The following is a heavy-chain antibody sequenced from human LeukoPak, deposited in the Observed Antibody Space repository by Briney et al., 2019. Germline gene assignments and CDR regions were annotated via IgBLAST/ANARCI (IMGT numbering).Heavy chain of an antibody. Sequence: GGSLRLSCAASEFSVGSNYMTWVRQAPGKGLEWVSLIYSGGSTYYADSVKGRFTISRDNSKNTLYLQMNSLRAEDTALYYCAKETRTSLDYWGQGTLVTVSS. CDR3: AKETRTSLDY. J-gene: IGHJ4*02. CDR2: IYSGGST. CDR1: EFSVGSNY. V-gene: IGHV3-53*05.